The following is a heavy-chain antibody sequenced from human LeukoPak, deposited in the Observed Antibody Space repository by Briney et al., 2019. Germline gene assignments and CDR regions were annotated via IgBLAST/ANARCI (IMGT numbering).Heavy chain of an antibody. D-gene: IGHD6-19*01. J-gene: IGHJ4*02. CDR2: ISYDGSNK. CDR1: GFTFSSYA. V-gene: IGHV3-30-3*01. Sequence: GRSLRLSCAASGFTFSSYAMHWVRQAPGKGLEWVAVISYDGSNKYYADSVKGRFTISRDNSKNTLYLQMNSPRAEDTAVYYCAIGWFDYWGQGTLVTVSS. CDR3: AIGWFDY.